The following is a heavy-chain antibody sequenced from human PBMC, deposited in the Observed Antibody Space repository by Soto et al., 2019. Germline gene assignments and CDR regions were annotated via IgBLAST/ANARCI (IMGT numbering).Heavy chain of an antibody. D-gene: IGHD1-26*01. Sequence: QVQLVQSGAEVKKPGASVKVSCKASGYTFTSFAITWVRQAPGQGLEWMGWITVYNGNTNYAQNRQGRVTMTTDTSTTTAYMELRSLRSDDTAVYYRERGLGATYWGQGTLVTVSS. CDR2: ITVYNGNT. CDR1: GYTFTSFA. V-gene: IGHV1-18*01. CDR3: ERGLGATY. J-gene: IGHJ4*02.